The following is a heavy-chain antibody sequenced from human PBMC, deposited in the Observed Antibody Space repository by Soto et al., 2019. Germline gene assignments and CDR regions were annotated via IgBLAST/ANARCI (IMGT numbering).Heavy chain of an antibody. D-gene: IGHD2-21*01. CDR1: GFTFNAYG. CDR2: VWYDGINK. CDR3: ARDFAAGDPAHFDY. Sequence: QVQLVESGGGVVQPGRSLRLSCSASGFTFNAYGMHWVRQAPGKGLEWVALVWYDGINKFYGDSVKGRFTISRDNSKNTLYLQLNSLRADDTAVYYCARDFAAGDPAHFDYWGQGTLVTVSS. J-gene: IGHJ4*02. V-gene: IGHV3-33*01.